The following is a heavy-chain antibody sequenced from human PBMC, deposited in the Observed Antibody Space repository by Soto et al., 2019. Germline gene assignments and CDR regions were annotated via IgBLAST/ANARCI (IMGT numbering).Heavy chain of an antibody. D-gene: IGHD3-3*01. CDR1: GFTLDIYD. V-gene: IGHV3-23*01. J-gene: IGHJ3*01. CDR3: ANDTVGGYSFWSGYYSDGLDV. CDR2: ISGSADGT. Sequence: EVKLLESGGGLAQPGGSLRLSCVGSGFTLDIYDIIGVRQAPGERLQWIAAISGSADGTDYAHSVRGRFTISRDNAKKTVHLQMDSLRVEDTAVYFCANDTVGGYSFWSGYYSDGLDVWGQGTLVTVS.